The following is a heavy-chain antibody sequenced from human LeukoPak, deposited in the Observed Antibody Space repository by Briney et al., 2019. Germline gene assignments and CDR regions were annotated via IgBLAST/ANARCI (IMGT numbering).Heavy chain of an antibody. CDR2: ISYDGSNK. J-gene: IGHJ4*02. CDR3: AKDRVGYDILTGYYNYFDC. D-gene: IGHD3-9*01. V-gene: IGHV3-30*18. Sequence: GGSLRLSCAASGFTFSSYGMHWVRQAPGKGLEWVAVISYDGSNKYYADSVKGRFTISRDNSKNTLYLQMNSLRAEDTAVYYCAKDRVGYDILTGYYNYFDCWGQGTLVTVSS. CDR1: GFTFSSYG.